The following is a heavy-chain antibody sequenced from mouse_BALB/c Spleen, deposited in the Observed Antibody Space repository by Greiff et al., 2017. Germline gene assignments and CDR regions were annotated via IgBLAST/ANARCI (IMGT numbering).Heavy chain of an antibody. CDR1: GYSITSGYY. D-gene: IGHD2-4*01. Sequence: EVQLVESGPGLVKPSQSLSLTCSVTGYSITSGYYWNWIRQFPGNNLEWMGYISYDGSNNYNPSLKNRISITRDTSKNQFFLKLNSVTTEDTATYYCARGEITTGAWFAYWGQGTLVTVSA. J-gene: IGHJ3*01. V-gene: IGHV3-6*02. CDR3: ARGEITTGAWFAY. CDR2: ISYDGSN.